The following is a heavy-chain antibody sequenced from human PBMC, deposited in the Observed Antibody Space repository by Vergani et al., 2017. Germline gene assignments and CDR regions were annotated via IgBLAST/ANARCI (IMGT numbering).Heavy chain of an antibody. CDR2: IYYSGST. CDR1: GGSFSGYY. CDR3: ASRVDYYDSSGYYGEGDY. D-gene: IGHD3-22*01. J-gene: IGHJ4*02. Sequence: QVQLQQWGAGLLKPSETLSLTCAVYGGSFSGYYWSWIRQHPGKGLEWIGYIYYSGSTYYNPSLKSRVTISVDTSKNQFSLKLSSVTAADTAVYYCASRVDYYDSSGYYGEGDYWGQGTLVTVSS. V-gene: IGHV4-34*01.